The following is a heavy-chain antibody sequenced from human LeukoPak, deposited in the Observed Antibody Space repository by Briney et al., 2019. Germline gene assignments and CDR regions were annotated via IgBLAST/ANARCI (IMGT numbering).Heavy chain of an antibody. CDR1: GGSISSYY. CDR3: AAFATISTPGIDY. CDR2: IYYSGST. V-gene: IGHV4-59*01. J-gene: IGHJ4*02. Sequence: PSETLSLTCTVSGGSISSYYWSWIRQPPGKGLEWIGYIYYSGSTNYNPSLKSRVTISVDASKNQFSLKLSSVTAADTAVYYCAAFATISTPGIDYWGQGTLVTVPS. D-gene: IGHD5-12*01.